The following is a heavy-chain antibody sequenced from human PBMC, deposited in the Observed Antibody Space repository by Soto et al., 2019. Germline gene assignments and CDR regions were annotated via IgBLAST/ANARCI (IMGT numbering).Heavy chain of an antibody. J-gene: IGHJ6*02. D-gene: IGHD6-19*01. CDR2: INSDGSST. CDR1: GFTFSSYW. Sequence: EVQLVESGGGLVQPGGSLRLSCAASGFTFSSYWMHWVRQAPGKGLVWVSRINSDGSSTSYADSVKGRFTTSRDNAKNTLYLQMNSLRAEDTAVYYCAREYSSGWSFYYYGMDVWGQGTTVTVSS. CDR3: AREYSSGWSFYYYGMDV. V-gene: IGHV3-74*01.